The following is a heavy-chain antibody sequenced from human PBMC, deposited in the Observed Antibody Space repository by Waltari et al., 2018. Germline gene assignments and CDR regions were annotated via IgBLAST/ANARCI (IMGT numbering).Heavy chain of an antibody. CDR1: GGTFSSYA. V-gene: IGHV1-2*06. CDR2: INPNSGGT. Sequence: QVQLVQSGAEVKKPGSSVKVSCTASGGTFSSYAISWVRQAPGQGLEWMGRINPNSGGTNYAQKFQGRVTMTRDTSISTAYMELSRLRSDDTAVYYCAEGYSGSYYYWGQGTLVTVSS. J-gene: IGHJ4*02. D-gene: IGHD1-26*01. CDR3: AEGYSGSYYY.